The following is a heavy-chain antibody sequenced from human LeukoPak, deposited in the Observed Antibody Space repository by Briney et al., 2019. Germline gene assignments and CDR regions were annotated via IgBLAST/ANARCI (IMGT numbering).Heavy chain of an antibody. V-gene: IGHV3-23*01. J-gene: IGHJ4*02. CDR2: ISGSGGST. CDR1: GFTFSSYA. CDR3: AKGYSTGWYTVDY. Sequence: PGGSLRLSCAASGFTFSSYAMSWVRQAPGKGLEWVSDISGSGGSTYYADSVKGRFTISRDNPKNTLYLQMNSLRAEDTAFYYCAKGYSTGWYTVDYWGQGTLVTVSS. D-gene: IGHD6-19*01.